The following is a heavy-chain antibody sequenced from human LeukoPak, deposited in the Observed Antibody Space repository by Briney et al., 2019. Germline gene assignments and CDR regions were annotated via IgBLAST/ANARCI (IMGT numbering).Heavy chain of an antibody. CDR2: ISYDGSNK. D-gene: IGHD2-2*01. CDR1: GFTFSSYG. V-gene: IGHV3-30*01. J-gene: IGHJ4*02. CDR3: ARAPYVVVPAAQIDY. Sequence: GGSLRLSCAASGFTFSSYGMHWVRQAPGKGLEWVAVISYDGSNKYYADSVKGRFTISRDNSKNTLYLQMNSLRAEDTAVYYCARAPYVVVPAAQIDYWGQGTLVTVSS.